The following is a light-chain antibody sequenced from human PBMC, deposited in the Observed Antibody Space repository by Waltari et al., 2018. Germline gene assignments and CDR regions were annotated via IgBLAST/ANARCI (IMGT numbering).Light chain of an antibody. CDR2: EAS. CDR1: QTISNN. V-gene: IGKV3-15*01. CDR3: QQYSNWPRT. Sequence: EIVMTQSPATLYVSPGESATLSCRVSQTISNNLAWYQHKPGQAPRHPIYEASTRATGVTARFSGSGSGTEYAFTISNLQSEDFALYYCQQYSNWPRTFGQGTKVEIK. J-gene: IGKJ1*01.